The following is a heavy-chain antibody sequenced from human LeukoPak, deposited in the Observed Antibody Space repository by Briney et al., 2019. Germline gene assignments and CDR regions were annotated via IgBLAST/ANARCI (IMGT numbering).Heavy chain of an antibody. CDR1: GGSISSSSYY. D-gene: IGHD3-22*01. CDR2: THYSGST. V-gene: IGHV4-39*02. J-gene: IGHJ4*02. CDR3: ARVVLLNYYDSSGYYVDY. Sequence: SETLSPTCTVSGGSISSSSYYLGWIRQPPGKGLARIVSTHYSGSTYYNPSLKSRVTISVDTSKNHFSLKLSSVTAADTAVYYCARVVLLNYYDSSGYYVDYWGQGTLVTVSS.